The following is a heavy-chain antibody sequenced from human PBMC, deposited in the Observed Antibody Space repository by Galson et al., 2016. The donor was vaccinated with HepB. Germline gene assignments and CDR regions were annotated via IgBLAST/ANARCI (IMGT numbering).Heavy chain of an antibody. CDR1: GFSFSSFA. Sequence: SLRLSCAASGFSFSSFAMGWVRQAPGKGLAWVSVVSGSGRSTYYAHSVKGRFTISRDNSKSTLYLQMNSLRAEDTAVYYCARYEKFLEWLLPTYYYYAMDAWGQGTTVTVSS. D-gene: IGHD3-3*01. V-gene: IGHV3-23*01. CDR3: ARYEKFLEWLLPTYYYYAMDA. CDR2: VSGSGRST. J-gene: IGHJ6*02.